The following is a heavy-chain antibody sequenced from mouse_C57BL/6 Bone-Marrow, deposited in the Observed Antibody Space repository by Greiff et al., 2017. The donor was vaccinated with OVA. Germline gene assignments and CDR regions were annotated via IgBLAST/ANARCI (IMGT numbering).Heavy chain of an antibody. J-gene: IGHJ3*01. CDR2: IDPSDSYT. CDR3: ARFAY. Sequence: VQLQQSGAELVMPGASVKLSCKASGYTFTSYWMHWVKQRPGQGLEWIGEIDPSDSYTNYNQKFKGKSTLTVDKSSSTAYMQLSSLTSEDSAVYYCARFAYWGQGTLVTVSA. V-gene: IGHV1-69*01. CDR1: GYTFTSYW.